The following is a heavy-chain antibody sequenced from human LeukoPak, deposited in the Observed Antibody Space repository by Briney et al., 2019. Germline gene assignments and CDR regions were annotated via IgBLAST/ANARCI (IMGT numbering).Heavy chain of an antibody. D-gene: IGHD3-22*01. Sequence: GGSLRLSCLASKFTFNNYAMTWVRQAPGKGLVWVSRINSDGSSTSYADSVKGRFTISRDNAKNTLYLQMNSLRAEDTAVYYCARGEYYYDSSGYYYFGYWGQGTLVTVSS. CDR3: ARGEYYYDSSGYYYFGY. CDR2: INSDGSST. CDR1: KFTFNNYA. J-gene: IGHJ4*02. V-gene: IGHV3-74*01.